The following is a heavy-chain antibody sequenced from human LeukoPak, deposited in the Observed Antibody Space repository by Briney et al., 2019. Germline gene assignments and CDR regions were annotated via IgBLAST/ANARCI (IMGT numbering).Heavy chain of an antibody. V-gene: IGHV3-30*02. CDR3: APQSSGCYKWTH. J-gene: IGHJ4*02. CDR1: GFTFSSYG. D-gene: IGHD6-19*01. CDR2: VRNHGSNK. Sequence: GGSLRLSRAASGFTFSSYGVHWASPQPGKGLEWVAFVRNHGSNKYYADSVKGRFTISRDNSKNPLYLQMNCLSAEDTAVYYCAPQSSGCYKWTHWGQGTLVTVSA.